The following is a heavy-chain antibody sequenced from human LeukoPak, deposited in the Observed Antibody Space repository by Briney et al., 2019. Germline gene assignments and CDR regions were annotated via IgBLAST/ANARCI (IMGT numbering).Heavy chain of an antibody. J-gene: IGHJ4*02. CDR1: GGSISSGGYS. D-gene: IGHD3-22*01. CDR3: ARGRSSGYYGSFDY. Sequence: PSETLSLTCAVSGGSISSGGYSWSWIRQPPGKGLGWIGYIYHSGSTYYNPSLKSRVTISVDRSKNQFSLKLSSVTAADTAVYYCARGRSSGYYGSFDYWGQGTLVTVS. V-gene: IGHV4-30-2*01. CDR2: IYHSGST.